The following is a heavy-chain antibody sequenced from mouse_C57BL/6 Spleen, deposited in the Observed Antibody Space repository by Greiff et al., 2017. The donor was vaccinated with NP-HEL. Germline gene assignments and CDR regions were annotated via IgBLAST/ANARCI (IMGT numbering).Heavy chain of an antibody. J-gene: IGHJ2*01. V-gene: IGHV2-9-1*01. D-gene: IGHD4-1*01. CDR2: IWTGGGT. Sequence: VKLMESGPGLVAPSQSLSITCTVSGFSLTSYAISWVRQPPGKGLEWLGVIWTGGGTNYNSALKSRLSISKDNSKSQVFLKMNSLQTDDTARYYCARNEAKLTGTEDYFDYWGQGTTLTVSS. CDR1: GFSLTSYA. CDR3: ARNEAKLTGTEDYFDY.